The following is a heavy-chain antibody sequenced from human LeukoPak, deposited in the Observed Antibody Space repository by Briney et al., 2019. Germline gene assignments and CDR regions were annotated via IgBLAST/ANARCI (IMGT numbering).Heavy chain of an antibody. Sequence: SETLSLTCTVSGGSISSGDYCWSWIRQPPGKGLEWIGYIYYSGSTYYNPSLKSRVTISVDTSKNQFSLKLSSVTAADTAVYYCARLGWSTLTFDYWGQGTLVTVSS. CDR2: IYYSGST. CDR1: GGSISSGDYC. V-gene: IGHV4-30-4*01. D-gene: IGHD1-26*01. CDR3: ARLGWSTLTFDY. J-gene: IGHJ4*02.